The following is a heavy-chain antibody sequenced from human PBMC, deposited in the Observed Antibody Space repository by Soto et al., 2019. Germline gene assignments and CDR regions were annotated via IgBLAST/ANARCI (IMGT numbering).Heavy chain of an antibody. CDR3: AREHDYWSNYCFDY. CDR1: GYTFTSYS. J-gene: IGHJ4*02. CDR2: INAGNGNT. Sequence: QVQLVQSGAEVKKPGASVKVSCKASGYTFTSYSIHWVRQAPGQRLEWMGWINAGNGNTKYSQKVQGRVTITRDTSASTAYMELSSLTSEDTAVYYCAREHDYWSNYCFDYWGQGTLVTVSS. D-gene: IGHD3-3*01. V-gene: IGHV1-3*01.